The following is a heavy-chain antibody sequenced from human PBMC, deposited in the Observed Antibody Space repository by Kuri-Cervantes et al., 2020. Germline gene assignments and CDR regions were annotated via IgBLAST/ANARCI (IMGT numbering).Heavy chain of an antibody. V-gene: IGHV3-7*03. Sequence: GGSLRLSCAASGFTFSNHLMTWVRQAPGKGLEWVANIKEDGSTKSYVDSVKGRFTISRDNAKNSLYLQMNSLRVEDTALYYCAKSGRVVLELDYWGQGILVTVSS. CDR1: GFTFSNHL. J-gene: IGHJ4*02. D-gene: IGHD1-1*01. CDR2: IKEDGSTK. CDR3: AKSGRVVLELDY.